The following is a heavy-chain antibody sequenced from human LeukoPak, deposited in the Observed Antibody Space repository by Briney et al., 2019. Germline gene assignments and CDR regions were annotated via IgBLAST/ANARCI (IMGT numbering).Heavy chain of an antibody. CDR1: GFTFNIAW. J-gene: IGHJ4*02. CDR3: TTLTMIRRDHADY. V-gene: IGHV3-15*01. CDR2: IKSKTDGGTT. Sequence: GGSLRLSCAASGFTFNIAWMNWVRQAPGRGLEWVGRIKSKTDGGTTDYAAPVKGRFTISRDDSKNTLYLQMNGLKTEDTALYYCTTLTMIRRDHADYWGQGTLVTVSS. D-gene: IGHD3-10*01.